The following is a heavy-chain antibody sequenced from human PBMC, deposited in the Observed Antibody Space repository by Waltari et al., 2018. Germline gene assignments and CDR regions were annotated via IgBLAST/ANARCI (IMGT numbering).Heavy chain of an antibody. CDR2: YVPEGGET. CDR1: GYTLTELS. J-gene: IGHJ4*02. CDR3: ATFFYDSKTPFDY. V-gene: IGHV1-24*01. D-gene: IGHD3-22*01. Sequence: QVRLVQSGAEVKKPGASVKVSCKVSGYTLTELSMHWVRQAPGKGLEWMGGYVPEGGETNYAQKFQGEVTMTEDTATDTAYMEVSSLRSENTAVYDCATFFYDSKTPFDYWGQGTLVTVSS.